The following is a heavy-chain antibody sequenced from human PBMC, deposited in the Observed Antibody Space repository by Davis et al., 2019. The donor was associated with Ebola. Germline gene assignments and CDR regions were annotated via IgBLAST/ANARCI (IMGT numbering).Heavy chain of an antibody. CDR2: IYYSGST. D-gene: IGHD3-3*01. V-gene: IGHV4-39*07. Sequence: PGGSLRLSCTVSGGSISSSSYYWGWIRQPPGKGLEWIGSIYYSGSTNYNPSLKSRVTISVDTSKNQFSLKLSSVTAADTAVYYCARGQDGRFLGVVYYYGMDVWGQGTTVTVSS. CDR3: ARGQDGRFLGVVYYYGMDV. CDR1: GGSISSSSYY. J-gene: IGHJ6*02.